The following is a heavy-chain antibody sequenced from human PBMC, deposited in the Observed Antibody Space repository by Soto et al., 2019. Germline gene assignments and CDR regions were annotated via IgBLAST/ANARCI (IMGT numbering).Heavy chain of an antibody. J-gene: IGHJ4*02. CDR1: GGSISSGGYY. D-gene: IGHD3-16*01. V-gene: IGHV4-31*03. CDR2: IYYSGST. CDR3: ARNYYDYVWGSSTHFDY. Sequence: QVQLQESGPGLVKPSQTLSLTCTVSGGSISSGGYYWSWIRQHPGKGLEWIGYIYYSGSTYYNPSLTSRVTISVDTSKNQSSLKLSSVTAADTAVYYCARNYYDYVWGSSTHFDYWGQGTLVTVSS.